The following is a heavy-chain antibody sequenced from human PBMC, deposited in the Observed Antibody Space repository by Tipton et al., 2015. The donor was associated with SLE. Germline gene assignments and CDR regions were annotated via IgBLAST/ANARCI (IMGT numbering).Heavy chain of an antibody. CDR3: ARAWAVTGDGVDY. Sequence: TLSLTCAVSGGSISSGSYYWSWIRQPAGKGLEWIGRIYTSGSTNYTPSLKSRVTISVDTSKNQFSLKLSSVTAADTAVYYCARAWAVTGDGVDYWGQGTLVTVSS. D-gene: IGHD7-27*01. CDR1: GGSISSGSYY. CDR2: IYTSGST. J-gene: IGHJ4*02. V-gene: IGHV4-61*02.